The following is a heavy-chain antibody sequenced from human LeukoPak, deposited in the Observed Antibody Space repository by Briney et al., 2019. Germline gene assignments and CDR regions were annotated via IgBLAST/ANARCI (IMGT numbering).Heavy chain of an antibody. CDR2: ISSNGGST. J-gene: IGHJ4*02. CDR1: GGSISSYY. Sequence: PSETLSLTCTVSGGSISSYYWSWVRQAPGKGLEYVSAISSNGGSTYYADSVKGRFTISRDNSKNTLYLQMSSLRAEDTAVYYCVRGITMVRGVMDYWGQGTLVTVSS. V-gene: IGHV3-64D*06. CDR3: VRGITMVRGVMDY. D-gene: IGHD3-10*01.